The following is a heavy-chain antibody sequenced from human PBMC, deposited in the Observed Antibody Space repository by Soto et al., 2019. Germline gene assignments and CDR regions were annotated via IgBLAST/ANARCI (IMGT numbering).Heavy chain of an antibody. J-gene: IGHJ5*02. D-gene: IGHD3-10*01. Sequence: QVQLQESGPGLVRPSQTLSLSCTVSVGAISNIANHWSWIRQHPAEGLEWIGYIYYSGGTYYSPSLKGRVTMSIDASKNQFSLKLSSVTAADTAVYYCAKGVRVVPNGFDPWGYGTLGTVSS. CDR1: VGAISNIANH. CDR3: AKGVRVVPNGFDP. CDR2: IYYSGGT. V-gene: IGHV4-31*03.